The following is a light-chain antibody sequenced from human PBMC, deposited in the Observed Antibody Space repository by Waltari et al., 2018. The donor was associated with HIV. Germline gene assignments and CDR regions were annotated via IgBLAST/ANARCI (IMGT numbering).Light chain of an antibody. CDR3: QQCNNWPPWT. CDR1: QSMSNN. Sequence: EIVMTQSPATLSVSPGERATLSCRASQSMSNNLAWYQQKAGQAPRLLIYAASTRATGSPARFSGSGSGTEFTLTISSLQSEDSAVYYCQQCNNWPPWTFGQGTKVEIK. V-gene: IGKV3-15*01. CDR2: AAS. J-gene: IGKJ1*01.